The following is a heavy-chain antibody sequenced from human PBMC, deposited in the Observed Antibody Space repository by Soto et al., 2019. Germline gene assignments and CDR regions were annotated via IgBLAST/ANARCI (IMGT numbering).Heavy chain of an antibody. CDR3: TTGLAAAGINY. CDR1: GFTFNSAW. J-gene: IGHJ4*02. D-gene: IGHD6-13*01. CDR2: IKSKSDGGTT. V-gene: IGHV3-15*01. Sequence: VQLVESGGNLVKHGGSLRLSCAASGFTFNSAWMSWVREAPGKGLEWVGRIKSKSDGGTTDFAAPVKGRFTISRDDSKNTVYLQMNSLKIEDTAVYYCTTGLAAAGINYWGQGTLVTVSS.